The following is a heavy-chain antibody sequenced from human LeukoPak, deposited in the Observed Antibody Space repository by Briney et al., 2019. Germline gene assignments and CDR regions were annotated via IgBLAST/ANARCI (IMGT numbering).Heavy chain of an antibody. Sequence: PGGSLRLSCAASGFTFSTYAMHWVRQAAGKGLEWVAIISYDGSNKYYADSVKGRFTISRDYSKNTLYLQMNSLIAEDTAVYYCASPTQLPLKFYYYGMDVWGQGTTVTVSS. CDR1: GFTFSTYA. CDR3: ASPTQLPLKFYYYGMDV. V-gene: IGHV3-30-3*01. CDR2: ISYDGSNK. J-gene: IGHJ6*02. D-gene: IGHD2-2*01.